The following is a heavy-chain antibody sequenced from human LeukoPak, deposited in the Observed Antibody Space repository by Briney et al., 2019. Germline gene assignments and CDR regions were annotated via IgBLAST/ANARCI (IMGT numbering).Heavy chain of an antibody. V-gene: IGHV4-4*07. D-gene: IGHD3-22*01. CDR2: IYTSGST. Sequence: SETLSLTCTVSGGSISSYYWSWIRQPAGKGLEWIGRIYTSGSTNYNPSLKSRVTMSVDTSKNQFSLKLSSVTAADTAVYYCARETRNYYDSSGYYCIDYWGQGTLVTVSS. CDR1: GGSISSYY. CDR3: ARETRNYYDSSGYYCIDY. J-gene: IGHJ4*02.